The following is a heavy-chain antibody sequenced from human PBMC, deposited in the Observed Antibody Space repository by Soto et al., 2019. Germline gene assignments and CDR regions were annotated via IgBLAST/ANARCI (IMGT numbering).Heavy chain of an antibody. CDR3: ARGGVVVTAIILLRYGRGGMDV. J-gene: IGHJ6*02. D-gene: IGHD2-21*02. Sequence: PSETLSLTCAVYGGSFSGYYWSWIRQPPGKGLEWIGEINHSGSTNYNPSLKSRVTISVDTSKNQFSLKLSSVTAADTAVYYCARGGVVVTAIILLRYGRGGMDVWGQGTTVTVSS. CDR2: INHSGST. V-gene: IGHV4-34*01. CDR1: GGSFSGYY.